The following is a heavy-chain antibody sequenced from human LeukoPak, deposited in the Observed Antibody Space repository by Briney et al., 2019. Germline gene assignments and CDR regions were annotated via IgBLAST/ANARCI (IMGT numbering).Heavy chain of an antibody. Sequence: GESLKISCKGSGYSFTNYWIGWVRQMPGKGLEWMTVIYPGDSDTRYSPSFQGQVTISADKSINTAYLQWSSLKASDSAMYYCAGQKYSSGLDAFDIWGQGTMVTVSS. J-gene: IGHJ3*02. D-gene: IGHD5-18*01. V-gene: IGHV5-51*01. CDR3: AGQKYSSGLDAFDI. CDR1: GYSFTNYW. CDR2: IYPGDSDT.